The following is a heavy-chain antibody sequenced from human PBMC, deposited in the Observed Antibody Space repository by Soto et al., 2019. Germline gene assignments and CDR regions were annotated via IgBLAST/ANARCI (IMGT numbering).Heavy chain of an antibody. CDR3: ASYYDSSGYYYALDY. CDR1: GFTFNNYE. V-gene: IGHV3-48*03. D-gene: IGHD3-22*01. J-gene: IGHJ4*02. CDR2: ISGSGSTI. Sequence: HPGGSLRLSCAASGFTFNNYEMNWVRQSPGEGLEWVSYISGSGSTIYYSDSVKGRFTISRDNAKNSLYLHMNSLRAEDTAVYYCASYYDSSGYYYALDYWGQGTLVTVSS.